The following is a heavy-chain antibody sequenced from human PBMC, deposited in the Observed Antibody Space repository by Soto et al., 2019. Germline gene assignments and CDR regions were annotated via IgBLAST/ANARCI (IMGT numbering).Heavy chain of an antibody. CDR1: GDTLTSYD. D-gene: IGHD3-3*01. Sequence: ASVEVSCTASGDTLTSYDINWVRQATGQGLEWMGWMNPNSGNTGYAQKFQGRVTMTRNTSISTAYMELSSLRSEDTAVYYCARYASPRITIFGVVIRGEKGIYYGMDVWGQGTTVTVSS. CDR2: MNPNSGNT. J-gene: IGHJ6*02. CDR3: ARYASPRITIFGVVIRGEKGIYYGMDV. V-gene: IGHV1-8*01.